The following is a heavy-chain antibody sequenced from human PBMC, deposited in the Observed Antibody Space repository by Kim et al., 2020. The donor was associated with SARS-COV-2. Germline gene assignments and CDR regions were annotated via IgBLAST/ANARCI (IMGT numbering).Heavy chain of an antibody. CDR3: ARERTLDDFWSGYYARSGYYALDY. V-gene: IGHV4-4*07. CDR1: GGSISSYY. J-gene: IGHJ4*02. Sequence: SETLSLTCTVSGGSISSYYWSWIRQPAGKGLEWIGRIYTSGSTNYNPSLKSRVTMSVDTSKNQFSLKLSSVTAADTAVYYCARERTLDDFWSGYYARSGYYALDYWGQGTLVTVSS. CDR2: IYTSGST. D-gene: IGHD3-3*01.